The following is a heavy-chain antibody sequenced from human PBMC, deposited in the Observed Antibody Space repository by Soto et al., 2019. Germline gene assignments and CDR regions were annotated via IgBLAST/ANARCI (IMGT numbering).Heavy chain of an antibody. J-gene: IGHJ4*02. D-gene: IGHD6-25*01. CDR1: GCSFTGNS. CDR2: IKPNNGGT. V-gene: IGHV1-2*02. CDR3: AKQRGVDVY. Sequence: ASVKVSCKASGCSFTGNSMHSVRQAPGQGLEWMGWIKPNNGGTNYAQKFQGRVTMTRDTSISTAYMDLSRLRSDDTAVYYCAKQRGVDVYWGQGTLVTVSA.